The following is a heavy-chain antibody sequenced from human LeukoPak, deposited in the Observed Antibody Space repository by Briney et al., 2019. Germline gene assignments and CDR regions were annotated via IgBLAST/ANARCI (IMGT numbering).Heavy chain of an antibody. D-gene: IGHD5-24*01. CDR3: ARGPHPGGAGYNLVDH. Sequence: KPSETLSLTCTVSGGSISSSSYYWGWIRQPPGKGLEWIGSISYRGTTFYNPSLKSRVTISVDTSKNQFFLRVSSVTAADTAVYYCARGPHPGGAGYNLVDHWGQGTLVTVSP. J-gene: IGHJ4*02. CDR2: ISYRGTT. CDR1: GGSISSSSYY. V-gene: IGHV4-39*01.